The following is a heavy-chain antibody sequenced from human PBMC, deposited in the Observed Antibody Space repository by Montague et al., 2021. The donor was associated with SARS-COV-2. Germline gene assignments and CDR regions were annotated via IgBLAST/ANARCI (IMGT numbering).Heavy chain of an antibody. Sequence: SLRLSCAASGFTFSSYSMNWVRQAPGKGLEWVSSISSSSSYIYYADSVKGRFTISRDNAKNSLYLQMNSLRAEDTAVYYCAGDSGRYYDFWSGYYNPHYYYYMDVWGKGTTVTVSS. D-gene: IGHD3-3*01. J-gene: IGHJ6*03. CDR2: ISSSSSYI. V-gene: IGHV3-21*01. CDR1: GFTFSSYS. CDR3: AGDSGRYYDFWSGYYNPHYYYYMDV.